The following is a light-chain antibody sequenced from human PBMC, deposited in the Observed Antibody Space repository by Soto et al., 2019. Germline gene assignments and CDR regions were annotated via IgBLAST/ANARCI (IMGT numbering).Light chain of an antibody. CDR3: KQTYKTPLT. CDR2: AAY. V-gene: IGKV1-39*01. Sequence: DIQMTQSPSSLSASVGDRVTITCRASQSISSYLNWYQQKPGKAHKLLIYAAYSLQSGVQSRFSGSGSGTDFTLTIRVLQPEDSATYYCKQTYKTPLTFGQGTKVDIK. J-gene: IGKJ1*01. CDR1: QSISSY.